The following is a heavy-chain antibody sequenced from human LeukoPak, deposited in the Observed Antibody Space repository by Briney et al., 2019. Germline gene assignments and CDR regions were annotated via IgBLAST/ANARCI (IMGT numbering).Heavy chain of an antibody. CDR1: GFTFDDYA. J-gene: IGHJ6*02. CDR3: GKDIRAGYSSSWSFHYYYDMDV. V-gene: IGHV3-9*01. Sequence: GRSLRLSCAASGFTFDDYAMHWVRQAPGKGLEWVSGISWNSGSIGYADSVKGRFTISRDNAKNSLYLQMNSLRAEDTALYYCGKDIRAGYSSSWSFHYYYDMDVWGQGTTVTVSS. CDR2: ISWNSGSI. D-gene: IGHD6-13*01.